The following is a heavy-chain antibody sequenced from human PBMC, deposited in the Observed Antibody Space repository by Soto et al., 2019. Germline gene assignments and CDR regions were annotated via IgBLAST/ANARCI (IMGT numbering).Heavy chain of an antibody. CDR3: ARQDDILTGYPDPTYYFDY. V-gene: IGHV5-51*01. D-gene: IGHD3-9*01. Sequence: GESLKISCKGSGYSFTSYWIGWVRQMPGKGLEWMGIIYPGDSDTRYSPSFQGQVTISADKSISTAYLQWSSLKASDTAMYYCARQDDILTGYPDPTYYFDYWGQGTLVTVSS. J-gene: IGHJ4*02. CDR1: GYSFTSYW. CDR2: IYPGDSDT.